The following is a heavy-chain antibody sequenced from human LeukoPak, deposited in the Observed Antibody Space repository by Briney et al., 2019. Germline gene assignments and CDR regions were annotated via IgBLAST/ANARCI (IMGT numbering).Heavy chain of an antibody. CDR1: GGSFSGYY. D-gene: IGHD2-2*01. J-gene: IGHJ6*03. CDR3: AREYCRSTSCYLYYMDV. Sequence: PSETLSLTCAVYGGSFSGYYWSWIRQSPGKGLEWIGEINHSGSTNYNPSLKSRVTISVDTSENQFSLKLSSVTAADTAVYYCAREYCRSTSCYLYYMDVWGKGTTVTVSS. CDR2: INHSGST. V-gene: IGHV4-34*01.